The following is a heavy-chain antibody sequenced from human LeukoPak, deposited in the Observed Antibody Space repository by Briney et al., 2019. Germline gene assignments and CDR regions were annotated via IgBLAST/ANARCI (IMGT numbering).Heavy chain of an antibody. CDR3: ARVSTYFGVVTDFDY. D-gene: IGHD3-3*01. CDR1: GGTFSSYA. V-gene: IGHV1-69*05. J-gene: IGHJ4*02. Sequence: SVKVSCKASGGTFSSYAISWVRQAPGQGLEWMGGIIPISGTANYAQKFQGRVTITTDESTSTAYMELSSLRSEDTAVYYCARVSTYFGVVTDFDYWGQGTLVTVSS. CDR2: IIPISGTA.